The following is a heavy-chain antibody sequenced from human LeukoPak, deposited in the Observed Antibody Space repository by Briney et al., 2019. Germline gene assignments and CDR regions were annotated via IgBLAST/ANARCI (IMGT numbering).Heavy chain of an antibody. CDR1: GFTFSNHV. CDR2: ITASGDST. V-gene: IGHV3-23*01. CDR3: ARRDIVVVVSASDY. D-gene: IGHD2-15*01. Sequence: GGSLRLSCAASGFTFSNHVMIWVRQAPGKGLEWVSGITASGDSTYYADSVEGRFTMSRDNSKNTVYLQMNSLRVDDTAVYYCARRDIVVVVSASDYWGQGTLVTVSS. J-gene: IGHJ4*02.